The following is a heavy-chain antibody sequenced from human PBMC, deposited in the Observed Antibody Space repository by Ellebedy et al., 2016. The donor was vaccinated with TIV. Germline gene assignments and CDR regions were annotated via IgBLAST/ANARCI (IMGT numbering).Heavy chain of an antibody. Sequence: GESLKISXAASGFTFSSYAMSWVRQAPGKGLEWVSAISGSGGSTYYADSVKGRFTISRDNSKNTLYLQMNSLRAEDTAVYYCASAGPTQNVVVTDYYYYGMDVWGQGTTVTVSS. V-gene: IGHV3-23*01. CDR2: ISGSGGST. D-gene: IGHD2-21*02. J-gene: IGHJ6*02. CDR1: GFTFSSYA. CDR3: ASAGPTQNVVVTDYYYYGMDV.